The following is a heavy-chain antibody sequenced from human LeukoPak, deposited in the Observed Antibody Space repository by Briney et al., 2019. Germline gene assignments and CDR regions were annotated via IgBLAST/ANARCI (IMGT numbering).Heavy chain of an antibody. Sequence: GGSLRLSCVASGFNFNTYWMHWVRQVPGKGLMSVSRINPDGTYTNYAGSVKGRFTISRDNAKNTLYLQMNSLRAEDTAVYYCARLREVVIIPAAVDYWGQGTLVTVSS. J-gene: IGHJ4*02. CDR2: INPDGTYT. CDR1: GFNFNTYW. V-gene: IGHV3-74*01. CDR3: ARLREVVIIPAAVDY. D-gene: IGHD2-2*01.